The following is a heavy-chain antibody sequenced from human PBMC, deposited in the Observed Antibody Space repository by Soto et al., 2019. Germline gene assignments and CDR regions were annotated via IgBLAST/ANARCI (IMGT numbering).Heavy chain of an antibody. V-gene: IGHV4-34*01. Sequence: QVQLQQWGAGLLKPSETLSLTCAVYGGSFSGYYWTWIRQPPGTGLEWIGEINHSGSTNYNPSLNIRVARSVDTSKNQFFLMLTALTATDRVVYYCGRDKNSVLFGYWGQGTLVTVSS. CDR2: INHSGST. CDR3: GRDKNSVLFGY. CDR1: GGSFSGYY. D-gene: IGHD1-26*01. J-gene: IGHJ4*02.